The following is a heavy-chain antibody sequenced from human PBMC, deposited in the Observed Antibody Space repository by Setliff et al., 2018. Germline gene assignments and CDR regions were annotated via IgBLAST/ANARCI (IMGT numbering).Heavy chain of an antibody. CDR3: ARGRAGHSGH. J-gene: IGHJ4*02. CDR1: GGSFSDYY. D-gene: IGHD6-19*01. V-gene: IGHV4-34*01. CDR2: IKHSGST. Sequence: PSETLSLTCAASGGSFSDYYWTWIRQSPGKGLEWIGDIKHSGSTNYNPSLKGRVTISVDTSKNQFSLKLSSVAAADTAVYYCARGRAGHSGHWGQGTLVTVSS.